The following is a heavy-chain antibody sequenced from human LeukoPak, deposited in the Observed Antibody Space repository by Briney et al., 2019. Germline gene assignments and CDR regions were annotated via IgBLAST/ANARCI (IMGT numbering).Heavy chain of an antibody. CDR2: ISGSGGST. J-gene: IGHJ4*02. V-gene: IGHV3-23*01. CDR1: GFTFSSYA. D-gene: IGHD1-26*01. CDR3: ARDRDGSYYFDY. Sequence: GGSLRLSCAASGFTFSSYAMSWVRQAPGKGLEWVSAISGSGGSTYYADSVKGRFTISRDSSKNTLYLQMNSLRAEDTAVYYCARDRDGSYYFDYWGQGTLVTVSS.